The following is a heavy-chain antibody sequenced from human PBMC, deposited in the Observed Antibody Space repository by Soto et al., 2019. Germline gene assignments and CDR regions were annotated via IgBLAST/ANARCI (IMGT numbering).Heavy chain of an antibody. CDR3: ARDVLY. Sequence: QVQLQESGPGLVKPSQTLSLTCTVSGGSISSGGYFWSWIRQPPGKGLEWIGNIFYSGTTYYNPSLKRRVTISVYTSKHQFSLELSSVTASDTAIDFCARDVLYWGQGTLVTVSS. V-gene: IGHV4-31*03. J-gene: IGHJ4*02. CDR2: IFYSGTT. D-gene: IGHD2-8*01. CDR1: GGSISSGGYF.